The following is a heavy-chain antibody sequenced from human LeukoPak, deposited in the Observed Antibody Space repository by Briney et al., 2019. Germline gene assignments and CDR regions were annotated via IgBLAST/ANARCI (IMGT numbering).Heavy chain of an antibody. D-gene: IGHD6-6*01. CDR2: INQDGSVK. CDR3: ARIGYSSSSFDY. J-gene: IGHJ4*02. V-gene: IGHV3-7*01. CDR1: GFTFSNYW. Sequence: GGSLRLSCAASGFTFSNYWMSWVRQAPGKGLEWVANINQDGSVKYYVDSLKGRFTISRDNAKNSVFLHMISQRVEDTAVYYCARIGYSSSSFDYWGQGTLVTVSS.